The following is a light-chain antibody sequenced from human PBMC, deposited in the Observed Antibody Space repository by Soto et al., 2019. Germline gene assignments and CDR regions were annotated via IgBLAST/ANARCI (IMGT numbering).Light chain of an antibody. V-gene: IGKV3-11*01. Sequence: EIVLTQSPATLSLSPGERATLSCRARQRVSSYLARYQQKPGQAPRLLIYDASNRATGIPARFSGSGSGTDFTLTISSLEPEDFAVYYCQQRSNWLLTFGGGTKVEIK. CDR1: QRVSSY. CDR2: DAS. J-gene: IGKJ4*01. CDR3: QQRSNWLLT.